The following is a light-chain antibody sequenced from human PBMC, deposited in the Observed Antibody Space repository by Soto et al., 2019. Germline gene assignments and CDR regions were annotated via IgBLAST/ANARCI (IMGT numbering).Light chain of an antibody. V-gene: IGLV2-14*03. CDR1: GRDIGAYIF. J-gene: IGLJ1*01. CDR3: ASFTTRTTYV. CDR2: EVF. Sequence: QSALTQPASVSGSPGQSITISCSGTGRDIGAYIFVSWYQQHPGKAPKLLLYEVFNRPSGVSNRFSGSKSGNTASLTISGLQAEDEAEYFCASFTTRTTYVFGTGTKVTV.